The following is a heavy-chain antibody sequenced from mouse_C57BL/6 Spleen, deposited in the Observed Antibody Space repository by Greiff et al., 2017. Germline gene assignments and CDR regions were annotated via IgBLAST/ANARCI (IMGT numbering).Heavy chain of an antibody. CDR2: INPGSGGT. CDR1: GYAFTNYL. CDR3: ARNPSHSVFYFDY. D-gene: IGHD6-1*01. V-gene: IGHV1-54*01. J-gene: IGHJ2*01. Sequence: QVQLQQSGAELVRPGTSVKVSCKASGYAFTNYLIEWVKQRPGQGLEWIGVINPGSGGTNYNEKFKGKATLTADKSSSTAYMQLSSLTSEDSAVYFCARNPSHSVFYFDYWGQGTTLTVSS.